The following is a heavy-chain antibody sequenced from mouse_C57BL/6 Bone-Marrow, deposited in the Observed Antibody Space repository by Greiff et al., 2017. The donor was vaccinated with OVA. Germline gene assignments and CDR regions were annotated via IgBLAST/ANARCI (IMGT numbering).Heavy chain of an antibody. CDR2: INPGSGGT. Sequence: QVQLQQSGAELVRPGTSVKVSCKASGYAFTNYLIEWVKQRPGQGLEWIGVINPGSGGTNYNEKFQGKATLTADKSSSTAYLPLSILTSEDSAVYFCASAKVYYGSSYPDYWGQGTTLTVSS. CDR1: GYAFTNYL. V-gene: IGHV1-54*01. CDR3: ASAKVYYGSSYPDY. D-gene: IGHD1-1*01. J-gene: IGHJ2*01.